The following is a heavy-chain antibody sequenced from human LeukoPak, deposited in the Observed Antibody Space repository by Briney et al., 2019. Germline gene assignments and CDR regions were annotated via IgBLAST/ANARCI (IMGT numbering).Heavy chain of an antibody. CDR2: IIPIFGTA. Sequence: SVKVSRKASGGIFSSYAISWVRQAPGQGLEWMGGIIPIFGTANYAQKFQGRVTITADESTSTAYMELSSLRSEDTAVYYCARYGSGSYYHYYYYGMDVWGQGTTVTVSS. J-gene: IGHJ6*02. V-gene: IGHV1-69*13. CDR1: GGIFSSYA. CDR3: ARYGSGSYYHYYYYGMDV. D-gene: IGHD3-10*01.